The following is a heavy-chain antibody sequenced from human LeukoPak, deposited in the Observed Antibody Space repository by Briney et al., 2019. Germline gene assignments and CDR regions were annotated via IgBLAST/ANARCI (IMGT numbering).Heavy chain of an antibody. CDR1: GFTFSSYS. V-gene: IGHV3-48*01. Sequence: PGGSLRLSCAASGFTFSSYSMNWVRQAPGKGLEWVSYISSSSSTIYYADSVKGRFTIPRDNAKNSLYLQMNSLRAEDTAVYYCARDKHYDFWSGYYTYGDAFDIWGQGTMVTVSS. D-gene: IGHD3-3*01. CDR3: ARDKHYDFWSGYYTYGDAFDI. CDR2: ISSSSSTI. J-gene: IGHJ3*02.